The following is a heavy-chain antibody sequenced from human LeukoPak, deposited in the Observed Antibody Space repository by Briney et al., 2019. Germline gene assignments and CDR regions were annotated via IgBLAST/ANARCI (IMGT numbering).Heavy chain of an antibody. D-gene: IGHD5-12*01. J-gene: IGHJ4*02. CDR3: ARDYSDYAFDS. CDR2: IYYSGST. Sequence: SETLSLXCSVSGGSISSSTYYWGWIRQPPGQGLDWIGNIYYSGSTYYNPSLKSRVTISVDTSKNQFSLKLTSVTAADTAVYYCARDYSDYAFDSWGQGTLVTVSS. CDR1: GGSISSSTYY. V-gene: IGHV4-39*02.